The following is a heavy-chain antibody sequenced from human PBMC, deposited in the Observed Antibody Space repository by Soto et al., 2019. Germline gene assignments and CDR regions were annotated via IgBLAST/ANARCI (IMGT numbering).Heavy chain of an antibody. CDR1: GYTLTELS. J-gene: IGHJ5*02. CDR2: FDPEDGET. CDR3: ATGRYDYIWGSYPLYNWFDP. D-gene: IGHD3-16*01. Sequence: GASVKVSCKVSGYTLTELSMHWVRQAPGKGLEWMGGFDPEDGETIYAQKFQGRVTMTEDTSTDTAYMELSSLRSEDTAVYYCATGRYDYIWGSYPLYNWFDPWGQGTLVTVSS. V-gene: IGHV1-24*01.